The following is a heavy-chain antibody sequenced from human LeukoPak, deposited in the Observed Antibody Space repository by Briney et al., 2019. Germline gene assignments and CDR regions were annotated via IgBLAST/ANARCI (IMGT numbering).Heavy chain of an antibody. CDR3: ARSLSGFKYYYYGMDV. V-gene: IGHV5-51*01. D-gene: IGHD5-12*01. J-gene: IGHJ6*02. Sequence: GESLKISCKGSGYSFTSYWIGWVRQMPGKGLEWMGIIYPGDSDTRYSPSFQGQVAISADKSISTAYLQWSSLKASDTAMYYCARSLSGFKYYYYGMDVWGQGTTVTVSS. CDR1: GYSFTSYW. CDR2: IYPGDSDT.